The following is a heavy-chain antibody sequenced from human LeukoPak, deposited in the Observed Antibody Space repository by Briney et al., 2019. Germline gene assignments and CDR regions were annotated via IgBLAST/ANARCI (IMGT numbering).Heavy chain of an antibody. Sequence: PGGSLRLSCAASGFTFSSYAMSWVRQAPGKGLEWVSAISGSGGSTYYADSVKGRFTISRDNSKNTLYLQMNSLRAEDTAVYYCAKDPEGLWFGELSTYYFDYWGQGTLVTVSS. CDR3: AKDPEGLWFGELSTYYFDY. J-gene: IGHJ4*02. V-gene: IGHV3-23*01. CDR2: ISGSGGST. CDR1: GFTFSSYA. D-gene: IGHD3-10*01.